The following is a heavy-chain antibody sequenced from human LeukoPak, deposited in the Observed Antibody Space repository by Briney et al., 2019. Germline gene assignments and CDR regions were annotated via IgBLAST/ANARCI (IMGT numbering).Heavy chain of an antibody. V-gene: IGHV1-3*01. CDR1: EYTFTSYA. Sequence: GASVKVSCKASEYTFTSYAMHWVRQAPGQRLEWMGWINAGNGNTKYSQKFQGRVTIARDTSASTAYMELSSLRSEDTAVYFCARGGGYQVLYVWFDPWGQGTLVTVSS. J-gene: IGHJ5*02. CDR2: INAGNGNT. CDR3: ARGGGYQVLYVWFDP. D-gene: IGHD2/OR15-2a*01.